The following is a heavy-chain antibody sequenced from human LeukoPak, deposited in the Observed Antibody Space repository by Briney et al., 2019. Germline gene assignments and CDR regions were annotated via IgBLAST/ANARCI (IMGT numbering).Heavy chain of an antibody. CDR3: ARVMATIDF. J-gene: IGHJ4*02. CDR2: ISGSSSTI. CDR1: GFTFSSYG. V-gene: IGHV3-48*01. D-gene: IGHD5-12*01. Sequence: GGSLRLSCAASGFTFSSYGMHWVRQAPGKGLEWVSYISGSSSTIYYADSMKGRFTISRDNAKNSLYLQMNSLRAEDTAVYYCARVMATIDFWGQGTLVSVSS.